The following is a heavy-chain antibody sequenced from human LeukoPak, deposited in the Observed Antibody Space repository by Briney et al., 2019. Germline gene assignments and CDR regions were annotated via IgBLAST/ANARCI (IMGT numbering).Heavy chain of an antibody. D-gene: IGHD6-13*01. CDR2: IIPIFGTA. Sequence: ASVKVSCKASGGTFSSYAISWVRQAPGLGLEWMGGIIPIFGTANYAQKFQGRVTITTDESTSTAYMELSSLRSEDTAVYYCARRSAASPGAFDIWGQGTMVTVSS. CDR1: GGTFSSYA. CDR3: ARRSAASPGAFDI. V-gene: IGHV1-69*05. J-gene: IGHJ3*02.